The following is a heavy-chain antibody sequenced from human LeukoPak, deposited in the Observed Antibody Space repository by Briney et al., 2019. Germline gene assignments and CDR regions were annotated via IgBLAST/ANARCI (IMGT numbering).Heavy chain of an antibody. CDR3: AKSARYFDWLSNPYFDY. J-gene: IGHJ4*02. CDR1: GGTFSSYA. D-gene: IGHD3-9*01. Sequence: SVKVSCKASGGTFSSYAISWVRQAPGQGLEWMGRIIPIFGIANYAQKFQGRVTITADKSTSTAYMELSSLRSEDTAVYYCAKSARYFDWLSNPYFDYWGQGTLVTVSS. V-gene: IGHV1-69*04. CDR2: IIPIFGIA.